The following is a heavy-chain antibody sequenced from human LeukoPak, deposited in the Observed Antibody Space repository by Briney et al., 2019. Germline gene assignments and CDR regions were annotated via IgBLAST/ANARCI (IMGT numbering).Heavy chain of an antibody. CDR1: GGSISSYY. Sequence: PSETLSLTCTVSGGSISSYYWSWIRQPPGKGLEWIGYIYYSGSTNYNPSLKTRVTMSVDTFKNQISLRLSSVTAAGTAVYYCARQNSASGTHNDYWGQGTLVTVSS. J-gene: IGHJ4*02. D-gene: IGHD2-2*01. CDR3: ARQNSASGTHNDY. V-gene: IGHV4-59*08. CDR2: IYYSGST.